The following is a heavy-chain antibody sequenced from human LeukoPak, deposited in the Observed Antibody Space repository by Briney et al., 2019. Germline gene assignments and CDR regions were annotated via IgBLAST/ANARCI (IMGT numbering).Heavy chain of an antibody. CDR3: TRQRDSSSWPNVNY. CDR2: IRSKTNSYAT. CDR1: GFTFSGSA. D-gene: IGHD6-13*01. Sequence: HPGGSLRLSCAASGFTFSGSAMHWVRQASGKGLEWVGRIRSKTNSYATAYAASVKGRFTISRDDSKNTAYLQMNSLKTEDTAVYYCTRQRDSSSWPNVNYWGQGTLVTVSS. J-gene: IGHJ4*02. V-gene: IGHV3-73*01.